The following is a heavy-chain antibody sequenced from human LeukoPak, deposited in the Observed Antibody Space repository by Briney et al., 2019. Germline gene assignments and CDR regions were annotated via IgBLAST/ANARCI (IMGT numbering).Heavy chain of an antibody. Sequence: GASVKVSCKASGYTFTSYAMNWVRQAPGQGLEWMGWINPNSGGTNYAQKFRGRVTMTRDTSISTAYMDLSRLRSDDAAVYYCARGTWGGDWDNWGQGTLVTVSS. V-gene: IGHV1-2*02. J-gene: IGHJ4*02. CDR1: GYTFTSYA. D-gene: IGHD2-21*02. CDR2: INPNSGGT. CDR3: ARGTWGGDWDN.